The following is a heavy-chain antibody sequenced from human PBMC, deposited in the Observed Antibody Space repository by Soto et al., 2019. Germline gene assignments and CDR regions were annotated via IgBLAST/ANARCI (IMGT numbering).Heavy chain of an antibody. CDR1: GFTFSSYG. J-gene: IGHJ4*02. D-gene: IGHD6-13*01. CDR2: ISYDGSNK. CDR3: AKDMDSSSWYVAGGLDY. Sequence: GGSLRLSCAASGFTFSSYGMHWVRQAPGKGLEWVAVISYDGSNKYYADSVKGRFTISRDNSKNTLYLQMNSLRAEDTAVYYCAKDMDSSSWYVAGGLDYWGQGTLVTVSS. V-gene: IGHV3-30*18.